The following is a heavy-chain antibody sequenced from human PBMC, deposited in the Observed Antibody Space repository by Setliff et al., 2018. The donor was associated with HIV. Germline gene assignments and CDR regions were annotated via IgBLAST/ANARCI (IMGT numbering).Heavy chain of an antibody. V-gene: IGHV4-61*02. CDR2: IHTSGNT. J-gene: IGHJ4*02. CDR1: GGSISSGSYY. CDR3: AREGGLDYYDSSGHYSY. Sequence: SETLSLTCTVSGGSISSGSYYWSWIRQPAGKGLEWIGRIHTSGNTNYNPSLKSRVTISVGTSKNQFSLKLSSVTAADTAVYYCAREGGLDYYDSSGHYSYWGQGTLVTVSS. D-gene: IGHD3-22*01.